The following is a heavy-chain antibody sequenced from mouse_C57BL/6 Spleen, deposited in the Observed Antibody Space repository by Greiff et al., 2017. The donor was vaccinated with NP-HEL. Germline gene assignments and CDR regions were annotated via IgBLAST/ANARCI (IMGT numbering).Heavy chain of an antibody. D-gene: IGHD3-2*02. J-gene: IGHJ3*01. CDR2: ISYDGSN. CDR1: GYSITSGYF. CDR3: ARDSSGPWFAY. Sequence: EESGPGLVKPSQSLSLTCSVTGYSITSGYFWNWIRQFPGNKLEWMGYISYDGSNNYNPSLKNRISITRDTSKNQCFLKLNSVTTEDTATYYCARDSSGPWFAYWGQGTLVTVSA. V-gene: IGHV3-6*01.